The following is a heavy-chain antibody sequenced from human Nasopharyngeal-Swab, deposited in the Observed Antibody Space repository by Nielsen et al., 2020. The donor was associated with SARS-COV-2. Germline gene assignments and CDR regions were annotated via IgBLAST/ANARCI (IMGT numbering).Heavy chain of an antibody. J-gene: IGHJ4*02. CDR3: ARVAYGSGANDY. Sequence: GESLKISCAASGFTFSSYSMNWVRQAPGKGLEWVSSISSSSSYIYYADSVKGRFTISRDNAKNSLYLQMNSLRAEDTAVYYCARVAYGSGANDYWGQGTLVTVSS. D-gene: IGHD3-10*01. CDR1: GFTFSSYS. V-gene: IGHV3-21*01. CDR2: ISSSSSYI.